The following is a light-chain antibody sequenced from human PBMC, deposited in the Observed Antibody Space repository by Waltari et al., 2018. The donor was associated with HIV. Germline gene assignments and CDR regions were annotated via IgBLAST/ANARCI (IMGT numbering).Light chain of an antibody. Sequence: QSALTQPASVSGSPGQSITISCTGTSSDVGGHNHVSWYQQHPGKAPKLLIYEVSNRPSGVSNRFSGSKSGNTASMTISGLQAEDEADYYCNSYRSSTTPCVFGTGTKVTVL. J-gene: IGLJ1*01. CDR2: EVS. V-gene: IGLV2-14*01. CDR3: NSYRSSTTPCV. CDR1: SSDVGGHNH.